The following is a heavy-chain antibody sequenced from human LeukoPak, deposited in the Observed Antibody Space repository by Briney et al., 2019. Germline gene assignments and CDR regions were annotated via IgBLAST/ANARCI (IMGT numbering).Heavy chain of an antibody. J-gene: IGHJ3*02. Sequence: ASVKVSCKASGYSFTSFYLHWVRQAPGQGLEWLGIINPSGGNTSYAQKLQGRVTMTTDTSTSTAYMELRSLRSDDTAVYYCARVEPNDAFDIWGQGTMVTVSS. CDR1: GYSFTSFY. V-gene: IGHV1-46*01. CDR3: ARVEPNDAFDI. CDR2: INPSGGNT.